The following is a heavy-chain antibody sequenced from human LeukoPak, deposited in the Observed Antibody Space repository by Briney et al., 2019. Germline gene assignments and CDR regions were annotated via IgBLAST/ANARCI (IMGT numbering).Heavy chain of an antibody. CDR1: GYTFTSYG. V-gene: IGHV1-18*01. CDR3: ARDPGIVGATFVDY. J-gene: IGHJ4*02. CDR2: ISAYNGNT. Sequence: ASVKVSCKASGYTFTSYGISLVRQAPGQGLEWMGWISAYNGNTNYAQKLQGRVTMTTDTSTSTAYMELRSLRSDDTAVYYCARDPGIVGATFVDYWGQGTLVTVSS. D-gene: IGHD1-26*01.